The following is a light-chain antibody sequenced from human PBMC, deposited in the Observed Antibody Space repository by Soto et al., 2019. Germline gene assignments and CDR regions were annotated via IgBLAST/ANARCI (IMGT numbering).Light chain of an antibody. V-gene: IGKV1-39*01. J-gene: IGKJ1*01. Sequence: IQMTQSPSSLFASVGDRISITCRASQTIGTYLNWYQQIPGKAPKLLIYASSSLQTGVPSRFSGSGSGTHFTLTINSLQPEDFGTYYCQQSFNLPRTFGPGTRVETK. CDR2: ASS. CDR1: QTIGTY. CDR3: QQSFNLPRT.